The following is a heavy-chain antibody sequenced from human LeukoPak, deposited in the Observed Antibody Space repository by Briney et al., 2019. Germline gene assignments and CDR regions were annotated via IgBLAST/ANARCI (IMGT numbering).Heavy chain of an antibody. CDR2: VHQTGSP. D-gene: IGHD3-16*02. J-gene: IGHJ3*02. CDR1: GSSVNSDQY. CDR3: AMLRLGELSLLANAYDI. V-gene: IGHV4-38-2*01. Sequence: SETLSLTCDVPGSSVNSDQYWGWMRHSPGAGLEWIGSVHQTGSPYYNPSLGSRVSLSIDSTKNSFSLRLTSATAADTAVYYCAMLRLGELSLLANAYDIWGQGTMVIVSS.